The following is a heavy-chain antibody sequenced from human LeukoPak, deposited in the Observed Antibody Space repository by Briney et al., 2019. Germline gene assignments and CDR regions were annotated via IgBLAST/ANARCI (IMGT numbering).Heavy chain of an antibody. J-gene: IGHJ4*02. CDR1: GFTVSSNY. CDR2: IYSGGST. D-gene: IGHD6-19*01. V-gene: IGHV3-53*01. CDR3: AREVDSSGWYLFDY. Sequence: GGSLRLSCAASGFTVSSNYMSWVRQAAGKGLEWVSVIYSGGSTYYADSVKGRFTISRDNSKNTLYLQMNSLRAEDTAVYYCAREVDSSGWYLFDYWGQGTLVTVSS.